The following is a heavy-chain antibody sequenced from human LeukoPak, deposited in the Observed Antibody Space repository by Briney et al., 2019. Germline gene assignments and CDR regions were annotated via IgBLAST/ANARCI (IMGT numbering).Heavy chain of an antibody. CDR2: ISGYGANT. D-gene: IGHD1-26*01. CDR1: GFTFNLYG. V-gene: IGHV3-23*01. Sequence: PGGSLRLSCAASGFTFNLYGMSWVRQVPGKGLEWVSGISGYGANTYYADSLKGRFTISRDNSKNTVFLQMNSLTVEDTAVYHCAKDRGPYLGIDNNWFDPWGQGTLVIVSS. J-gene: IGHJ5*02. CDR3: AKDRGPYLGIDNNWFDP.